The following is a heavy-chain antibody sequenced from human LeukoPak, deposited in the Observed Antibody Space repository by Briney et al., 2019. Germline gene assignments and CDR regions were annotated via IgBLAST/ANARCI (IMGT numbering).Heavy chain of an antibody. Sequence: GGSLRLSCAASGFTFSSYSLNWVRQAPGKGLEWVSYISSSSTIYYADSVKGRFTISRDNAKNSLYLQMNSLRAEDTAVYYCARDSYGGSYPDYWGQGTLVTVSS. V-gene: IGHV3-48*01. CDR1: GFTFSSYS. J-gene: IGHJ4*02. D-gene: IGHD1-26*01. CDR2: ISSSSTI. CDR3: ARDSYGGSYPDY.